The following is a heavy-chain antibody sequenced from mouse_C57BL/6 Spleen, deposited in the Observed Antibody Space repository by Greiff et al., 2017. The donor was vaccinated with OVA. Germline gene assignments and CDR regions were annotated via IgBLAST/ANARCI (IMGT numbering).Heavy chain of an antibody. J-gene: IGHJ4*01. Sequence: VQLQQSGAELVKPGASVKLSCTASGFNIKDYYMHWVKQRTEQGLEWIGRIDPEDGETKYAPKFKGKATITADTSSNTAYLQLSSLTSEDTAVYYCARGSSYEDYAMDYWGQGTSVTVSS. CDR2: IDPEDGET. CDR1: GFNIKDYY. D-gene: IGHD1-1*01. CDR3: ARGSSYEDYAMDY. V-gene: IGHV14-2*01.